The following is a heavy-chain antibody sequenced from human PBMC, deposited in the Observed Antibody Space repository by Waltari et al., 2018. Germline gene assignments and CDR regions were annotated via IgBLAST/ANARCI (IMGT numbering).Heavy chain of an antibody. CDR3: ARSSDYVWGSYRYRPIDY. J-gene: IGHJ4*02. V-gene: IGHV3-53*01. Sequence: EVQLVESGGGLIQPGGSLRLSCAASGFTVSSNYMSWVRQAPGKGLEWVSVIYSGGRTYYADSVKGRFTISRDNSKNTLYLQMNSLRAEDTAVYYCARSSDYVWGSYRYRPIDYWGQGTLVTVSS. CDR2: IYSGGRT. D-gene: IGHD3-16*02. CDR1: GFTVSSNY.